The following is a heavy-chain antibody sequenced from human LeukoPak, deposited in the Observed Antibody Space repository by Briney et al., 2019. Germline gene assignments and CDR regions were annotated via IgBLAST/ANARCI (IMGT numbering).Heavy chain of an antibody. CDR1: GYTFTSYD. CDR2: MNPNSGNT. CDR3: ARIVYGDYRARYYYYGMDV. D-gene: IGHD4-17*01. J-gene: IGHJ6*02. Sequence: ASVKVSCKASGYTFTSYDINWVRQATGQGLEWMGWMNPNSGNTGYAQKFQGRVTMTRNTSISTAYMELSSLRSEDTAVYYCARIVYGDYRARYYYYGMDVWGQGTTVTVSS. V-gene: IGHV1-8*01.